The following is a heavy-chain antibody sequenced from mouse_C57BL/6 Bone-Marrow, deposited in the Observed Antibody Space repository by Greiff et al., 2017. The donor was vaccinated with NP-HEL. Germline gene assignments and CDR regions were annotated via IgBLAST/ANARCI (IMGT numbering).Heavy chain of an antibody. CDR1: GYTFTSYW. V-gene: IGHV1-64*01. J-gene: IGHJ2*01. CDR2: IHPNSGST. CDR3: ARSGGYGRFGY. Sequence: VQLQQPGAELVKPGASVKLSCKASGYTFTSYWMHWVKQRPGQGLEWIGMIHPNSGSTNYNEKFKSKATLAVDKSSSTAYMQLISLTSEDSAVYSCARSGGYGRFGYWGQGTTLTVSS. D-gene: IGHD1-1*01.